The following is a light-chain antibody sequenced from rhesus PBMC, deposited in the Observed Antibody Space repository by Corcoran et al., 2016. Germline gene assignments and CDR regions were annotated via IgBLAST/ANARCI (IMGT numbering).Light chain of an antibody. Sequence: DIQMTQSPSPLSASVGDRVTITCRACQGITTHLNWYQQKPGKPPKRLIYAASSLESGVPSRFSGSGSWTDFTLTISSLQPEDFATYFCLQYHNTPLTFGPGTKLDIK. J-gene: IGKJ3*01. CDR2: AAS. CDR3: LQYHNTPLT. V-gene: IGKV1-43*01. CDR1: QGITTH.